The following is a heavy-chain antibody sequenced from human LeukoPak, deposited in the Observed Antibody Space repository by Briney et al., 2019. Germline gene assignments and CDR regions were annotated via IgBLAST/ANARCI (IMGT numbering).Heavy chain of an antibody. D-gene: IGHD3-3*01. Sequence: PGGSLRLSCAASGFTFSSYAMHWVRQAPGKGLEWVAVISYDGSNKYYADSVKGRFTISRDNSKNTLYLQMNSLRAEDTAVYYCARTLRFFRFLDVWGQGTTVTVSS. CDR1: GFTFSSYA. J-gene: IGHJ6*02. CDR3: ARTLRFFRFLDV. CDR2: ISYDGSNK. V-gene: IGHV3-30-3*01.